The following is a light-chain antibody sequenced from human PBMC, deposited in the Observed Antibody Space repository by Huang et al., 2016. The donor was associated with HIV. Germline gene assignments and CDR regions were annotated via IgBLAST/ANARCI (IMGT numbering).Light chain of an antibody. Sequence: ETVLTQSPGTLSLSPGERATLSCRANQILWSSYLAWYQQKPGQAPRLLIYGASSRATGIPDRCSGSGSGTDFTLTISRLEPEDFAVYYCQQYGSSPWTFGQGTKVEIK. CDR3: QQYGSSPWT. CDR1: QILWSSY. CDR2: GAS. J-gene: IGKJ1*01. V-gene: IGKV3-20*01.